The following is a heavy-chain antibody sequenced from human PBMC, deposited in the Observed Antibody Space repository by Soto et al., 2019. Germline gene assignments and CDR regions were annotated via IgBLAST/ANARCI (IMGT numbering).Heavy chain of an antibody. D-gene: IGHD4-17*01. V-gene: IGHV4-4*02. CDR2: IDHSGST. CDR3: TRDRGDYYYYDCMAV. Sequence: QVQLQESGPGLVKPSGTLSLTCGVSGVSISGSYWWTWVRQPPGKGLEWIGEIDHSGSTNYHPSLKRRVTISVDKSKKRFSLKLSSVTAADTAVYYCTRDRGDYYYYDCMAVWGQGTTVTVSS. J-gene: IGHJ6*02. CDR1: GVSISGSYW.